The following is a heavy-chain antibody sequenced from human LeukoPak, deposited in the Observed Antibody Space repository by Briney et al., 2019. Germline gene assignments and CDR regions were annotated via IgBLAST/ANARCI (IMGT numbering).Heavy chain of an antibody. V-gene: IGHV4-39*07. CDR3: ARVVYSYGYSDY. CDR1: GVSISSSSYY. J-gene: IGHJ4*02. D-gene: IGHD5-18*01. Sequence: SETLSLTCTVSGVSISSSSYYWGWIRQPLGKGLEWIGSIYYSGSTYYNPSLKSRVTISVDTSKNQFSLKLSSVTAADTAVYYCARVVYSYGYSDYWGQGTLVTVSS. CDR2: IYYSGST.